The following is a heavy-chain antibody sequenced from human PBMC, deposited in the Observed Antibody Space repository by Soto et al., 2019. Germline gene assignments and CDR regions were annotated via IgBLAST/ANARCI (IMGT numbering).Heavy chain of an antibody. Sequence: SETLSLTCTVSGGSISSYYWSWIRQPAGKGLEWIGRIYTSGSTNYNPSLKSRVTMSVDTSKNQFSLKLSSVTAADTAVYYCARVIGGSSSRPDYYYGMDAWGQGTTVTVSS. V-gene: IGHV4-4*07. CDR1: GGSISSYY. D-gene: IGHD6-6*01. CDR3: ARVIGGSSSRPDYYYGMDA. CDR2: IYTSGST. J-gene: IGHJ6*02.